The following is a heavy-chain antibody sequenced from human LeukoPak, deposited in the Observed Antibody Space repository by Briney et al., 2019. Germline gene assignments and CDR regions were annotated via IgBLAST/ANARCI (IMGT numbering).Heavy chain of an antibody. J-gene: IGHJ4*02. CDR3: AKRGDGGHKSLEY. CDR2: ITYDGSSE. Sequence: PGTSLRLPCVASGFTFSNFGMHWVRQAPGKGLEWVATITYDGSSEYYADSVKDRFTVSRDNSKNTLYLQMSSLKTEDTAVYYCAKRGDGGHKSLEYWGQGTLVIVSS. D-gene: IGHD3-16*01. CDR1: GFTFSNFG. V-gene: IGHV3-30*18.